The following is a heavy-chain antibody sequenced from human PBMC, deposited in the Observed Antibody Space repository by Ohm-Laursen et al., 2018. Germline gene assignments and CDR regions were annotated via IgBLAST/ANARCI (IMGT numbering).Heavy chain of an antibody. CDR3: ARVDSRDNWFDP. D-gene: IGHD3-22*01. Sequence: ASVKVSCKVSGYTFTSYGISWVRQAPGQGLEWMGWISAYNGNTNYAQKLQGRVTMTTDTSTSTAYMELRSLRSDDTAVYYCARVDSRDNWFDPWGQGTLVTVSS. J-gene: IGHJ5*02. V-gene: IGHV1-18*01. CDR1: GYTFTSYG. CDR2: ISAYNGNT.